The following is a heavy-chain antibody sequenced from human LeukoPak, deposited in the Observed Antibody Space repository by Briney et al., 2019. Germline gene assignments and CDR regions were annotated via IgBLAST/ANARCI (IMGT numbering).Heavy chain of an antibody. D-gene: IGHD3-3*01. CDR3: ARDEAIFGAGYYYGMDV. J-gene: IGHJ6*02. CDR1: GGYVSISY. CDR2: IYNNGST. Sequence: SETLSLTCSVSGGYVSISYWSWIRQSPGKGLEWIGYIYNNGSTNYNPSLKSRVSISVDTSKNQFSLKLSSVTAADTAVYYCARDEAIFGAGYYYGMDVWGQGTTVTVSS. V-gene: IGHV4-59*02.